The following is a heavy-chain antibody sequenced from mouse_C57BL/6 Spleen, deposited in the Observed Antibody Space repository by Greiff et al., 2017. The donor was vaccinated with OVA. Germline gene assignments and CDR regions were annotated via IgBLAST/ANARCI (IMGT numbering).Heavy chain of an antibody. D-gene: IGHD1-1*01. Sequence: EVMLVESGGGLVQPGGSLKLSCAASGFTFSDYYMSWVRQTPEKRLEWVAYISNGGGSTYYPDTVKGRFTISRDNAKNTLYLQMSRLKSEDTAMYYCARQTVVALYAMDYWGQGTSVTVSS. CDR1: GFTFSDYY. V-gene: IGHV5-12*01. CDR2: ISNGGGST. CDR3: ARQTVVALYAMDY. J-gene: IGHJ4*01.